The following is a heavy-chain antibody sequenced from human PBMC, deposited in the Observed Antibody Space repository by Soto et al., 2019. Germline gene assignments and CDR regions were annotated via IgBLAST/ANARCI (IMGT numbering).Heavy chain of an antibody. Sequence: ESGGGLVQPGGSLRLSCAASGFTFSSYSMNWVRQAPGKGLEWVSYISSSSSTIYYADSVKGRFTISRDNAKNSLYLQMNSLRAEDTAVYYCAVGNDFWSGYYTYWGQGTLVTVSS. CDR3: AVGNDFWSGYYTY. D-gene: IGHD3-3*01. J-gene: IGHJ4*02. V-gene: IGHV3-48*01. CDR2: ISSSSSTI. CDR1: GFTFSSYS.